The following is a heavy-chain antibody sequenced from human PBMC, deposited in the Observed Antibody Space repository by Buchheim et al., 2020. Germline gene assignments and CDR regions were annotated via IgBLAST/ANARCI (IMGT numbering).Heavy chain of an antibody. CDR1: GFTFSNYE. Sequence: EVQLVETGGGLVQPGGSLRLSCVDSGFTFSNYEMKWVRQAPGKGLECVSHISISSTNIYYRDSLKGRFTLSRDNAKNSLLLQMDRLRAEDTAVYYCARGSPCPIDYWGRGT. V-gene: IGHV3-48*03. J-gene: IGHJ4*02. CDR3: ARGSPCPIDY. CDR2: ISISSTNI.